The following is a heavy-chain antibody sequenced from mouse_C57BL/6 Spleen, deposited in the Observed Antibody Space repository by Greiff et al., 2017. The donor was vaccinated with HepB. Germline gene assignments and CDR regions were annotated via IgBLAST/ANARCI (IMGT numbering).Heavy chain of an antibody. D-gene: IGHD2-5*01. CDR2: IHPNSGST. J-gene: IGHJ2*01. V-gene: IGHV1-64*01. CDR3: ATGNYYSNEDFDY. Sequence: QVQLQQPGAELVKPGASVKLSCKASGYTFTSYWMHWVKQRPGQGLEWIGMIHPNSGSTNYNEKFKSKATLTVDKSSSTAYMQLSSLTSEDSAVYYCATGNYYSNEDFDYWGQGTTLTVSS. CDR1: GYTFTSYW.